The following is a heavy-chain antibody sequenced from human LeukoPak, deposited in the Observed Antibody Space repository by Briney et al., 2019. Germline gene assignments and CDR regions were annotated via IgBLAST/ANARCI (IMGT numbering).Heavy chain of an antibody. D-gene: IGHD1/OR15-1a*01. CDR2: IYYSGTSETT. CDR3: ARWNSGGDY. CDR1: GGPISGYH. J-gene: IGHJ4*02. Sequence: SETLSLTCSVSGGPISGYHWSWIRQPPGRGLEWIGYIYYSGTSETTNYNPSLKSRVTISVHTSKNQFSLDLSSVTAADTAVYYCARWNSGGDYWGQGTLVTVSS. V-gene: IGHV4-59*01.